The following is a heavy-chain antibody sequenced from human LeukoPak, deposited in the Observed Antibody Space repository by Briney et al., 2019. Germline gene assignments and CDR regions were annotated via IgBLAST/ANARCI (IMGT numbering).Heavy chain of an antibody. Sequence: SQTLSLTCTVSGGSISSDSYYWSWIRQPAGKGLEWIGRIYTSGSTNYNPSLKSRVTMSVDTSKNQFSLKLSSVTAADTAVCYCARQDYYGSGTSVWGQGTTVTVSS. CDR1: GGSISSDSYY. CDR2: IYTSGST. J-gene: IGHJ6*02. CDR3: ARQDYYGSGTSV. D-gene: IGHD3-10*01. V-gene: IGHV4-61*02.